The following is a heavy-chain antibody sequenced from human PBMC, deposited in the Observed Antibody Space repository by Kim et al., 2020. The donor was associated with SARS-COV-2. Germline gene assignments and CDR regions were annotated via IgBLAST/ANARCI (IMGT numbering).Heavy chain of an antibody. D-gene: IGHD3-16*01. CDR2: ISSSSSYI. CDR3: ARDTYIRGTDESFDY. CDR1: GFTFSSYS. V-gene: IGHV3-21*01. Sequence: GGSLRLSCAASGFTFSSYSMNWVRQAPGKGLEWVSSISSSSSYIYYADSVKGRFTISRDNAKNSLYLQMNSLRAEDTAVYYCARDTYIRGTDESFDYWGQGTLVTVSS. J-gene: IGHJ4*02.